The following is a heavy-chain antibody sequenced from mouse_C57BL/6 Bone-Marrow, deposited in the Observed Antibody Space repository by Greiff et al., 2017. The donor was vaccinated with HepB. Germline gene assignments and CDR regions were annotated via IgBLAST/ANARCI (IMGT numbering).Heavy chain of an antibody. J-gene: IGHJ3*01. CDR3: ARHEDYLNPFAY. V-gene: IGHV1-62-2*01. CDR1: GYTFTEYT. Sequence: VQVVESGAELVKPGASVKLSCKASGYTFTEYTIHWVKQRSGQGLEWIGWFYPGSGSIKYNEKFKDKATLTADKSSSTVYMELSRLTSEDSAVYFCARHEDYLNPFAYWGQGTLVTVSA. CDR2: FYPGSGSI.